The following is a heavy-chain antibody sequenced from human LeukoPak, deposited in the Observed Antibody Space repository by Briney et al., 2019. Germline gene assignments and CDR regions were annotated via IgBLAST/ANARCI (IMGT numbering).Heavy chain of an antibody. D-gene: IGHD3/OR15-3a*01. CDR1: GFTFSSYW. Sequence: GGSLRLSCAASGFTFSSYWMHWVRQAPGKGLLWVSRINSDGSSTYYADSVKGRFTTSRDNAKNALHLQMNSLTAEDTAVYYCVLDLFSSFAFDLWGQGTMVTVSS. J-gene: IGHJ3*01. CDR2: INSDGSST. CDR3: VLDLFSSFAFDL. V-gene: IGHV3-74*01.